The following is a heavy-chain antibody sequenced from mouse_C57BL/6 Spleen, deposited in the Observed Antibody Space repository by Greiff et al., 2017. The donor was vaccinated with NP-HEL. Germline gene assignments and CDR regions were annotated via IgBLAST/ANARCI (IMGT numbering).Heavy chain of an antibody. CDR2: IYPGSGST. CDR3: ARGGIYYGSSYPYYAMDY. D-gene: IGHD1-1*01. Sequence: QVQLQQPGAELVKPGASVKMSCKASGYTFTSYWTTWVKQRPGQGLEWIGDIYPGSGSTNYNEKFKSKATLTVDTSSSTAYMQLSSLTSEDSAVYYCARGGIYYGSSYPYYAMDYWGQGTSVTVSS. CDR1: GYTFTSYW. J-gene: IGHJ4*01. V-gene: IGHV1-55*01.